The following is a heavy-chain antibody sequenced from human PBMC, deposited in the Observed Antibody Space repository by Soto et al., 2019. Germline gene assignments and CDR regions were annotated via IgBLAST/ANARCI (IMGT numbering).Heavy chain of an antibody. Sequence: QITLNESGPTVVKPTETLTLTCTFSGFSLTTSGVVVGWVRQSPGKAPEWLAFIYWDDDKRYSTSLKSRLTITKDTAKNQVVLTMANVDPADTATYYCAHRVLRAVFGLVTTTAIYFDFWGQGTPVVVSS. CDR3: AHRVLRAVFGLVTTTAIYFDF. D-gene: IGHD3-3*01. CDR2: IYWDDDK. J-gene: IGHJ4*02. CDR1: GFSLTTSGVV. V-gene: IGHV2-5*02.